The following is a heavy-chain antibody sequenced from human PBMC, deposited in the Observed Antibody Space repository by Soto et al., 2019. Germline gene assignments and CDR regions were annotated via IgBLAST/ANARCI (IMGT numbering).Heavy chain of an antibody. Sequence: GGSLRLSCAASGFTFSSYAMHWVRQAPGKGLEWVAVISYDGSNKYYADSVKGRFTISRDNSKNTLYLQMNSLRAEDTAVYYCARGVLLWFGALSPTYAGAFDIWGQGTMVTVSS. D-gene: IGHD3-10*01. J-gene: IGHJ3*02. V-gene: IGHV3-30-3*01. CDR1: GFTFSSYA. CDR2: ISYDGSNK. CDR3: ARGVLLWFGALSPTYAGAFDI.